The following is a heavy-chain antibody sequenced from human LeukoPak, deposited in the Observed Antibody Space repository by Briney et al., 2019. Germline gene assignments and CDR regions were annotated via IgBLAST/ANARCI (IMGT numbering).Heavy chain of an antibody. CDR2: IIAILGIA. CDR3: ARETSSRSSSWYAWFDP. CDR1: GATFSSYT. J-gene: IGHJ5*02. Sequence: GASVKLSCKASGATFSSYTISWVRQAPGHGLEWMGRIIAILGIANYAQKFQVRVTITADKSTSTAYMELSSLISADMAVYYCARETSSRSSSWYAWFDPWGQGTLVTVSS. V-gene: IGHV1-69*04. D-gene: IGHD6-13*01.